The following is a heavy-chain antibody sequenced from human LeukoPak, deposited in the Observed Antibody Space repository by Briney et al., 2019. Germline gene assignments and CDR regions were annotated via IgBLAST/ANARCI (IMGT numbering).Heavy chain of an antibody. J-gene: IGHJ4*02. CDR2: ISSSSSTI. CDR3: ARLSIASPSTFDY. D-gene: IGHD6-6*01. V-gene: IGHV3-48*04. Sequence: GGSLRLSCTASGFTFRSHSMIWVRQAPGKGLEWISCISSSSSTIYYADSVKGRFTISRDNARNSLYLQMNSLRAEDTAVYYCARLSIASPSTFDYWGQGTLVTVSS. CDR1: GFTFRSHS.